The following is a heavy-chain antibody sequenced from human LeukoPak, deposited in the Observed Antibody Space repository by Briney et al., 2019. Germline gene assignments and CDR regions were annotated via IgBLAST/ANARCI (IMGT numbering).Heavy chain of an antibody. CDR2: ISGDGGST. V-gene: IGHV3-43*02. CDR1: GFTFDNYA. J-gene: IGHJ6*03. CDR3: AKDTIPYGRSYYYMDV. D-gene: IGHD3-10*01. Sequence: PGGSLRLSCAASGFTFDNYAMHWVRQAPGKGLNRFSRISGDGGSTYYADSVKGRFTVSRDNSKNSLYLHMSSLRTEDTALFYCAKDTIPYGRSYYYMDVWGKGTTVTVSS.